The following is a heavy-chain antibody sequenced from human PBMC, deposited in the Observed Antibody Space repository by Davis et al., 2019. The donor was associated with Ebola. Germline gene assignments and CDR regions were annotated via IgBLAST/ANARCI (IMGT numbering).Heavy chain of an antibody. J-gene: IGHJ6*02. V-gene: IGHV3-30*02. CDR2: IWYDGSNK. CDR3: AKAKHAVYYFYGMDV. Sequence: GGSLRLSCAASGFTFSSYGMHWVRQAPGKGLEWVAVIWYDGSNKYYADSVKGRFTISRDNSKNTLYLQMNSLRVEDTAVYYCAKAKHAVYYFYGMDVWGQGTTVTVPS. CDR1: GFTFSSYG.